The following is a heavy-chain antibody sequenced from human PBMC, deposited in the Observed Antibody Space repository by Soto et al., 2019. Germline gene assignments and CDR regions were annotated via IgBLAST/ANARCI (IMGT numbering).Heavy chain of an antibody. J-gene: IGHJ4*02. CDR1: GGSIRSSHTSTY. CDR3: ARQRTTVVTQAYFDH. CDR2: IYHNGNT. D-gene: IGHD4-17*01. V-gene: IGHV4-59*08. Sequence: SETLSLTCSVSGGSIRSSHTSTYWTWIRQPPGKGLEWIAYIYHNGNTAYNPSLKSRVTMSVDTSKNQFSLTLNSVTAADAAVYYCARQRTTVVTQAYFDHWGQGTLVTVSS.